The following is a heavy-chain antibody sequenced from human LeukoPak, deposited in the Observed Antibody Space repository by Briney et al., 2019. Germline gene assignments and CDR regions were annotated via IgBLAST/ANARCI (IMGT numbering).Heavy chain of an antibody. V-gene: IGHV3-21*01. CDR2: ISGSSGYI. J-gene: IGHJ4*02. Sequence: GGSLRLSCAASGFTFSDYTMNWVRQAPGKGLEWVSSISGSSGYIYYADSVEGRFTISRDNAKNSLYLQMNSLRAEDTAVYYCAGSIAGAMMGLGYWGQGTLVTVSS. D-gene: IGHD1-26*01. CDR1: GFTFSDYT. CDR3: AGSIAGAMMGLGY.